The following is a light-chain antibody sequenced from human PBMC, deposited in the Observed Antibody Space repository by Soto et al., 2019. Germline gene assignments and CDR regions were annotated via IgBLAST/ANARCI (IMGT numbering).Light chain of an antibody. CDR2: GAS. CDR3: PQYGDSPVT. V-gene: IGKV3-20*01. J-gene: IGKJ1*01. Sequence: ILLTQSPGTRSLSPGERATLSCRASQSVSSNLAWYQQKPGQAPRLLIYGASTRATGIPARFSGSGSGTDFTLTITRLEPEDFAVYYCPQYGDSPVTFGQGTKVDIK. CDR1: QSVSSN.